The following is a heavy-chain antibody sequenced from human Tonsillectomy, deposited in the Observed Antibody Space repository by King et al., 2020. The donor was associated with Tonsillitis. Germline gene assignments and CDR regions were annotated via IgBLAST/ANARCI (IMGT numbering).Heavy chain of an antibody. V-gene: IGHV3-30*18. CDR1: GFTFSSYG. Sequence: HVQLVESGGGVVQPGRSLRLSCAASGFTFSSYGMHWVRQAPGKGLEWVAVISFDGSIKYYADSVRGRFTISRDNSKNTLSLQMNSLRGEDTAVYYCAKPEGDYDTSGYPLDYWGQGTLVTVSS. J-gene: IGHJ4*02. CDR2: ISFDGSIK. D-gene: IGHD3-22*01. CDR3: AKPEGDYDTSGYPLDY.